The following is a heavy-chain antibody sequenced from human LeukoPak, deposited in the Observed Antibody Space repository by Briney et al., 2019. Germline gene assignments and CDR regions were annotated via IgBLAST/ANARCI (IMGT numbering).Heavy chain of an antibody. V-gene: IGHV3-23*01. D-gene: IGHD4-23*01. CDR2: ISASGGIA. CDR1: GFTFSRFG. CDR3: AKGNYGDKNDY. J-gene: IGHJ4*02. Sequence: PGRSLRPSCTASGFTFSRFGMTWVRQAPGKGLEWVSGISASGGIAYYADSVKGRFTLSRDNSKNTLYLQMNSLRAEDTAVYYCAKGNYGDKNDYWGQGTLVAVSS.